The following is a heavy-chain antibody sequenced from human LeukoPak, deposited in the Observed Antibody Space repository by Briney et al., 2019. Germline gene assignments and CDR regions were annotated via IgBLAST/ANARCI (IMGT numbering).Heavy chain of an antibody. D-gene: IGHD3-16*01. CDR1: GFTFTNYF. CDR3: TRELWPADY. V-gene: IGHV3-7*01. J-gene: IGHJ4*02. CDR2: IKPDGGEE. Sequence: GGSLRLSCETSGFTFTNYFMGWVRQAPGKGLEWVANIKPDGGEEYYVDSVKGRFTISSDTAKNSVYLQMDSLRVEDTAVYYCTRELWPADYWGQGSLVTVSS.